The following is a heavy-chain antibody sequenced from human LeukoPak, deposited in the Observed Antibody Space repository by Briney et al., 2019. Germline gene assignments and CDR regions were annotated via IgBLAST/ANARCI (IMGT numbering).Heavy chain of an antibody. CDR2: IKQDGSEK. CDR3: TFSPTGYYYDTSE. D-gene: IGHD3-22*01. CDR1: GFTFSSYW. Sequence: PGGSLRLSCAASGFTFSSYWMSWVRQAPGKGLEWVANIKQDGSEKYYVDSVKGRFTISRDNAKNSLYLQMNSLKAEDTAVYYCTFSPTGYYYDTSEWGQGTLVTVSS. V-gene: IGHV3-7*03. J-gene: IGHJ4*02.